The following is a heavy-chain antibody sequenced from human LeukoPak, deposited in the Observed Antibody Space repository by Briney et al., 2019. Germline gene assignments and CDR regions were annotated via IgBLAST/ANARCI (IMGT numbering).Heavy chain of an antibody. CDR1: GFSFSSYG. CDR3: ARDISGSYSLDY. Sequence: GGSLRLSCAASGFSFSSYGMHWVRQAPGKGLEWLAVISFHGSNQYYADSVKGRFTISRDNSKNTLYLQMNSLRAEDTAVYYCARDISGSYSLDYWGQGTLVTVSS. V-gene: IGHV3-30*19. CDR2: ISFHGSNQ. D-gene: IGHD1-26*01. J-gene: IGHJ4*02.